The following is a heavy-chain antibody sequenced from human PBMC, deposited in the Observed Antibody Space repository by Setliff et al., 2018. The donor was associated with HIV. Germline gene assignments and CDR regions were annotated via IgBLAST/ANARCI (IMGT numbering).Heavy chain of an antibody. Sequence: SETLSLTCAVYGGSFSGYYWSWISQSQEKGLEWIGEIHHSRRTNYSPSLKSRVAISLDTSKNQFSLKLSSVTAADTAIYYCARELGSFPYYMDVWGKGTTVTVSS. CDR2: IHHSRRT. V-gene: IGHV4-34*01. CDR3: ARELGSFPYYMDV. J-gene: IGHJ6*03. CDR1: GGSFSGYY. D-gene: IGHD3-10*01.